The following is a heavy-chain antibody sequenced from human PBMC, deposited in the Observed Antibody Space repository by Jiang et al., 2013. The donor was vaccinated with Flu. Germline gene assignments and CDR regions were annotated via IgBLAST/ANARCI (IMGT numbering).Heavy chain of an antibody. V-gene: IGHV4-39*01. CDR2: IYYSGNT. CDR3: ARPREEYCSSTSCYAPYDAFDI. Sequence: GPGLVKPSETLSLTCTVSGGSISSSSYYWGWIRQPPGKGLEWIGSIYYSGNTYYNPSLKSRVTISVDTSKNQFSLKLSSVTAADTAVYYCARPREEYCSSTSCYAPYDAFDIWAKGQWSPSLQ. D-gene: IGHD2-2*01. CDR1: GGSISSSSYY. J-gene: IGHJ3*02.